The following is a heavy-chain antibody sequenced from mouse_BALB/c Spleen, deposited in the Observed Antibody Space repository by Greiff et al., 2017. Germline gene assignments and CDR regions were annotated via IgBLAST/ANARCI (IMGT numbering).Heavy chain of an antibody. CDR3: ARSPPPLTGRYAMDY. CDR1: GYAFTNYL. CDR2: INPGSGGT. V-gene: IGHV1-54*01. Sequence: QVQLKQSGAELVRPGTSVKVSCKASGYAFTNYLIEWVKQRPGQGLEWIGVINPGSGGTNYNEKFKGKATLTADKSSSTAYMQLSSLTSDDSAVYFCARSPPPLTGRYAMDYWGQGTSVTVSS. J-gene: IGHJ4*01. D-gene: IGHD4-1*01.